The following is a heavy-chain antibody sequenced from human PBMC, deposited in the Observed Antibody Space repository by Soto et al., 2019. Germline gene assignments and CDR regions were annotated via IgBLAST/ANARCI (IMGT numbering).Heavy chain of an antibody. J-gene: IGHJ6*02. CDR2: IIPVFGTT. D-gene: IGHD2-2*01. CDR3: ARASPYIVVRKPTGNQDYYGMDV. V-gene: IGHV1-69*01. CDR1: GGTFSNYT. Sequence: VQLVQSGAEVKKPGSSVKVFCKASGGTFSNYTISWVRQAPGQGLEWMGGIIPVFGTTDYEQKFQGRVTSTADGSTSTAYMKLSSLRSADTAVYYCARASPYIVVRKPTGNQDYYGMDVWGQGTTVTVSS.